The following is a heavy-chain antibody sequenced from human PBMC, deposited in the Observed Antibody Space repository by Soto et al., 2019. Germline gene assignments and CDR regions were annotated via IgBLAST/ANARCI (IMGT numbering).Heavy chain of an antibody. CDR1: GGSSSSGGYY. D-gene: IGHD5-18*01. J-gene: IGHJ5*02. V-gene: IGHV4-31*03. CDR2: IYYSGST. Sequence: SETLSLSCTVSGGSSSSGGYYWSWIRQHPGKGLEWIGYIYYSGSTYYNPTLKSRVTISVDTSENQFALKLSSLTAADTAVYYCAGGREYTYGIDFAWGQGTLVTVSS. CDR3: AGGREYTYGIDFA.